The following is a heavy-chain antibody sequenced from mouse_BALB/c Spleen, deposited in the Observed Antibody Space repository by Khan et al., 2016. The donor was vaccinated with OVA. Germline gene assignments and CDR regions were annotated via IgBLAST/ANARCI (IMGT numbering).Heavy chain of an antibody. CDR2: INTYTGEP. CDR3: ARTLYGSGYDYAMDY. CDR1: GYIFTNYG. V-gene: IGHV9-3-1*01. Sequence: QIQLVQSGPELKQPGETVKISCKASGYIFTNYGMTWVKQAPGKGLKWMGWINTYTGEPTYADDFKGRFAFSLETSANTDYLQINNLQNEDTATYFCARTLYGSGYDYAMDYWGQGTSVTVSS. D-gene: IGHD1-1*01. J-gene: IGHJ4*01.